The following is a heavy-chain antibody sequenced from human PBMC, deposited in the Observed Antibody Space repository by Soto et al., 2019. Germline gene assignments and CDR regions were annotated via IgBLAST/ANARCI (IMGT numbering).Heavy chain of an antibody. CDR3: TRDVVETAMVGGPDY. Sequence: QVQLVQSGAEVKKAGASVKVSCKASGYTFNAYGISWVRQAPGPGLEWMGWLSSNNGNTKYAQRVQGRVTMTTDTSTRTAYRELRGLGSDDTAVYYCTRDVVETAMVGGPDYWGQGTLVTVSS. J-gene: IGHJ4*02. CDR1: GYTFNAYG. CDR2: LSSNNGNT. V-gene: IGHV1-18*01. D-gene: IGHD5-18*01.